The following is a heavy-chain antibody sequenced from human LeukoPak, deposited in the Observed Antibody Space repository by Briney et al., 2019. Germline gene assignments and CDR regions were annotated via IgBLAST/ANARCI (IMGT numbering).Heavy chain of an antibody. D-gene: IGHD3-16*01. CDR2: IYSGGST. J-gene: IGHJ6*02. CDR3: ARDGGIIRFGGQDV. Sequence: PGGSLRLSCAASGFTVSSNYMSWVRQAPGKGLEWVSVIYSGGSTYYADSVKGRFTISRDNAKNSLYLQMNSLRDEDTAVYYCARDGGIIRFGGQDVWGQGTTVIVS. V-gene: IGHV3-66*01. CDR1: GFTVSSNY.